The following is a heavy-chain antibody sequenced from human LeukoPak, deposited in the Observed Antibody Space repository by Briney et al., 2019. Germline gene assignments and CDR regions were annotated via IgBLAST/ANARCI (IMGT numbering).Heavy chain of an antibody. V-gene: IGHV1-69*04. J-gene: IGHJ5*02. D-gene: IGHD5-18*01. CDR3: AGSDTAMGWFAP. Sequence: SVKFSCKASGGTFSSYAISCWRHAPGQWLEWIGRIIPIIGIANYAQKFQGGVTISADKSTSTAYMELGSLRSEDTAVYYCAGSDTAMGWFAPWGRGTLVSVSS. CDR1: GGTFSSYA. CDR2: IIPIIGIA.